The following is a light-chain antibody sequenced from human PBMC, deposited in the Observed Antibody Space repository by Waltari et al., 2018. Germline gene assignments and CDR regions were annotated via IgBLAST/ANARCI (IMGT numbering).Light chain of an antibody. Sequence: DIVMTQSPDSLAVSLGERATINCKSSQSVLYSSNNKNYLAWYQQKPGQSPKLLIYWASTRESGVPDRFSGSGSETDFTLTISSLQAEDVAVYYCQQYFSTSLFGGGTKVEIK. CDR2: WAS. V-gene: IGKV4-1*01. CDR1: QSVLYSSNNKNY. CDR3: QQYFSTSL. J-gene: IGKJ4*01.